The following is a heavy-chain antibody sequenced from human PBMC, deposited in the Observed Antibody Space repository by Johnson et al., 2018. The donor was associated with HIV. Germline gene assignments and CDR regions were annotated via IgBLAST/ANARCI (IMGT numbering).Heavy chain of an antibody. CDR2: IKSKSDGGTT. D-gene: IGHD2-21*02. CDR1: GFTFSNAW. J-gene: IGHJ3*02. CDR3: STFFGVGTGTGAFDI. V-gene: IGHV3-15*01. Sequence: VQLVESGGDLVQPGGSLRLSCAASGFTFSNAWMSWVRQAPGKGLEWVGRIKSKSDGGTTDYTAPVKGRFTIPRDDSKNTLFLQMNSLKTEDTGVYYCSTFFGVGTGTGAFDIWGQGTLVTVSS.